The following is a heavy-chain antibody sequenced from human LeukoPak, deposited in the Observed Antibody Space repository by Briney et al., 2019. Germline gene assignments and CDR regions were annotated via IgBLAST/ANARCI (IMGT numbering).Heavy chain of an antibody. Sequence: ASVKVSCKASGYTFTSYAMHWVRQAPGQRLEWMGWINAGNGNTKYSQKFQGRVTITRDTSASTAYMELSSLRSEDTAVYYCAGGPRYGVRGPFDYWGQGTLVTVSS. CDR3: AGGPRYGVRGPFDY. J-gene: IGHJ4*02. V-gene: IGHV1-3*01. D-gene: IGHD3-10*02. CDR1: GYTFTSYA. CDR2: INAGNGNT.